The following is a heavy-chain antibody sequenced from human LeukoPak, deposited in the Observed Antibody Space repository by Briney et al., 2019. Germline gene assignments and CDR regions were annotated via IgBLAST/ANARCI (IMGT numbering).Heavy chain of an antibody. V-gene: IGHV3-53*01. J-gene: IGHJ4*02. CDR1: GFTVSSNY. CDR2: IYSGAST. CDR3: ARGNWNYPFDY. Sequence: GGSLRLSCAASGFTVSSNYMSWVRQTPGKGLEWVSVIYSGASTYYADSVKGRFTISRDNSKNTLYLQMNSLRAEDTAVYYCARGNWNYPFDYWGQGTLVTVSS. D-gene: IGHD1-7*01.